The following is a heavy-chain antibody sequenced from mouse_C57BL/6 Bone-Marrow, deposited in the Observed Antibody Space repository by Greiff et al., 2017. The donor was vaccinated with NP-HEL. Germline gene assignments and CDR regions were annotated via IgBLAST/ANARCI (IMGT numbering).Heavy chain of an antibody. CDR2: IYPGSGNT. CDR1: GYAFTDYY. CDR3: ATYDYDRYFDY. V-gene: IGHV1-76*01. D-gene: IGHD2-4*01. J-gene: IGHJ2*01. Sequence: QVQLKQSGAELVRPGASVKLSCKASGYAFTDYYINWVKQRPGQGLEWIARIYPGSGNTYYNEKFKGKATLTAEKSSSTAYMQLSSLTSEDSAVYFCATYDYDRYFDYWGQGTTLTVSS.